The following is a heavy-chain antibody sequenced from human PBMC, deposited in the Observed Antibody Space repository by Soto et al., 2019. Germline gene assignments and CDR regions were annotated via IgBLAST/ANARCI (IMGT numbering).Heavy chain of an antibody. V-gene: IGHV4-30-4*01. CDR2: IYYSGST. CDR1: GGSISSGDYY. CDR3: ARGDILTGYSLSRFDP. D-gene: IGHD3-9*01. J-gene: IGHJ5*02. Sequence: SETLSLTCTVSGGSISSGDYYWSWIRQPPGKGLEWIGYIYYSGSTYYNPSLKSRVTISVDTSKNQFSLKLSSVTAADTAVYYCARGDILTGYSLSRFDPWGQGTLVTVSS.